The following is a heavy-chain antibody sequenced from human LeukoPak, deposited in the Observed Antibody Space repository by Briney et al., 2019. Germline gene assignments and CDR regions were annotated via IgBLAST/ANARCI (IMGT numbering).Heavy chain of an antibody. J-gene: IGHJ6*03. CDR2: MNPNSGNT. CDR1: GYTFTSYD. Sequence: ASVKVSCKASGYTFTSYDINWVRQATGQGLEWMGWMNPNSGNTGYAQKFQGRVTITADESTSTAYMELSSLRSEDTAVYYCARAGIQLWPPYYYYYMDVWGKGTTVTISS. D-gene: IGHD5-18*01. V-gene: IGHV1-8*03. CDR3: ARAGIQLWPPYYYYYMDV.